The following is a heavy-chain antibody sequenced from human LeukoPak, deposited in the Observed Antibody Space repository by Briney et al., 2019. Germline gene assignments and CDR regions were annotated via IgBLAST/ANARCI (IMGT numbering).Heavy chain of an antibody. CDR1: GFAFSDHW. D-gene: IGHD6-6*01. V-gene: IGHV3-7*01. Sequence: PGGSLRLSCAASGFAFSDHWMIWVRQAPGKGLEWVANINHDESKKYDVDSVEGRFTISRDNAKNSLYLQMNSLRAEDTAVYYCAISTYSISPSWRQGTLVTVSS. J-gene: IGHJ5*02. CDR2: INHDESKK. CDR3: AISTYSISPS.